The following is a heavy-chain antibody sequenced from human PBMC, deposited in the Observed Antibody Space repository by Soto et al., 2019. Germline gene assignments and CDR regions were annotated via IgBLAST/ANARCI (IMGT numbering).Heavy chain of an antibody. CDR2: IYYSGST. V-gene: IGHV4-61*01. CDR3: ARVGSSCHSGGCYYYYGLGV. J-gene: IGHJ6*02. Sequence: QVRLQESGPGLVKPSETLSLSCLVSGDSVGNGPYYWSWIRQSPGEGLEWIAYIYYSGSTNVNPSLESRGNISIDMAKTQFFLELRSVTAADAAVYFCARVGSSCHSGGCYYYYGLGVWGQGTTVAISS. D-gene: IGHD1-26*01. CDR1: GDSVGNGPYY.